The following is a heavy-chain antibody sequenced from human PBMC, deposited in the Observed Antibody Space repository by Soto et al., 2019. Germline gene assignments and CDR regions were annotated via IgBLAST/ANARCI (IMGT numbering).Heavy chain of an antibody. J-gene: IGHJ4*02. Sequence: EVQLVQSGAEVKKPGESLKISCKGSGYSFTSYWIGWVRQMPGKGLEWMGIIYPGDSDTRYSPSFQGQVTISADKSISTADLQGSGLKASDTAMYYCARPDPRYGSGSYYIHWGQGTLVTVSS. CDR1: GYSFTSYW. CDR3: ARPDPRYGSGSYYIH. V-gene: IGHV5-51*03. CDR2: IYPGDSDT. D-gene: IGHD3-10*01.